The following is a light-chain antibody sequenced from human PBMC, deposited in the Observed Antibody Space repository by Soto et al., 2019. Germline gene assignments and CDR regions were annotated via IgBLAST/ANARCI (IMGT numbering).Light chain of an antibody. CDR3: QQYNSYPLT. CDR1: QSISSW. J-gene: IGKJ4*01. CDR2: KAS. Sequence: DIQMTQSPSTLSASVGDRVTITCRASQSISSWLVWYQQKPGKAPKLLIYKASSLESGVPARFSGSGSGTEFTLTISSLPADDFATYYCQQYNSYPLTFGGGTKVEIK. V-gene: IGKV1-5*03.